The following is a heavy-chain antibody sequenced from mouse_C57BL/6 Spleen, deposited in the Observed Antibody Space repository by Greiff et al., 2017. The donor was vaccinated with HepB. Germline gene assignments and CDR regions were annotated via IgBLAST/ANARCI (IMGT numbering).Heavy chain of an antibody. CDR1: GFTFSGYG. J-gene: IGHJ2*01. V-gene: IGHV5-17*01. D-gene: IGHD1-1*01. CDR3: ALLLPEFDY. Sequence: EVQVVESGGGLVKPGGSLKLSCAASGFTFSGYGMHWVRQAPEKGLEWVAYISSGSSTIYYADTVKGRFTISRDNAKNTLFLQMTSLRSEDTAMYYCALLLPEFDYWGQGTTLTVSS. CDR2: ISSGSSTI.